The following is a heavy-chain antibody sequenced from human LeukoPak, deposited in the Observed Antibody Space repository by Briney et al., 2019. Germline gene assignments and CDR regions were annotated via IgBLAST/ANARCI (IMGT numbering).Heavy chain of an antibody. Sequence: SVKVSCKASGGTFSSYAISWVRQAPGQGLEWMGGIIPIFGTANNAQKFQGRVTITTDESTSTAYMELSSLRSEDTAVYYCARKRNYYDSSGYINWFDPWGQGTLVTVSS. CDR2: IIPIFGTA. CDR3: ARKRNYYDSSGYINWFDP. V-gene: IGHV1-69*05. D-gene: IGHD3-22*01. J-gene: IGHJ5*02. CDR1: GGTFSSYA.